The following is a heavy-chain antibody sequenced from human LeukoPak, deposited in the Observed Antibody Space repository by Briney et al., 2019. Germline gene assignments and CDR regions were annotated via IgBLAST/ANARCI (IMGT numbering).Heavy chain of an antibody. D-gene: IGHD1-1*01. CDR3: ATVADTTLYYYGMDV. CDR1: GFTFSSYW. J-gene: IGHJ6*02. V-gene: IGHV3-74*01. CDR2: INSDGSST. Sequence: PGGSLRLSCAASGFTFSSYWMHWVRQAPGKGLVWVSRINSDGSSTSYADSVKGRFTISRDNSKNTVYLQMNSLRAEDTAVYYCATVADTTLYYYGMDVWGQGTTVTVSS.